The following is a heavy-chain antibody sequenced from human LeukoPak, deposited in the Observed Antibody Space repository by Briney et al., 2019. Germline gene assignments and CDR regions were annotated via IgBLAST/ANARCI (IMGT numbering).Heavy chain of an antibody. D-gene: IGHD5-24*01. J-gene: IGHJ4*02. CDR1: GFTISTYA. CDR3: AKEFIAGDGHVDCDS. CDR2: ITSSGATT. V-gene: IGHV3-23*01. Sequence: GGSLRLSCAASGFTISTYAMTWVRQAPGKGLEWISSITSSGATTYYADSVKGRFTISRDISKNTLYLQMNSLTAEDSAVYYCAKEFIAGDGHVDCDSWGQGTLVTVSS.